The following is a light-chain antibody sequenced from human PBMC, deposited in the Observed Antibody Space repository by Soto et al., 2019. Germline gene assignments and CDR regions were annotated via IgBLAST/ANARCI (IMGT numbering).Light chain of an antibody. CDR1: TGAVTSGHY. CDR2: DTS. V-gene: IGLV7-46*01. CDR3: LLSYNGARGV. J-gene: IGLJ2*01. Sequence: AVVTQEPSLTVSPGGTVTLTCGSSTGAVTSGHYPYWFQQKPGQAPRTLIYDTSNKHSWTPARFSGSLLGGKAALTLSGAQPEDEAEYYCLLSYNGARGVFGGGTKLTVL.